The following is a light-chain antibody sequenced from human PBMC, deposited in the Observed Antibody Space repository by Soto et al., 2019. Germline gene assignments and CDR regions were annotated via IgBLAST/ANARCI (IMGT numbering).Light chain of an antibody. CDR2: DVS. CDR3: SSYTSSSHVV. CDR1: SSDVGGYNY. J-gene: IGLJ2*01. V-gene: IGLV2-14*01. Sequence: QSALPQPASVSGSPGQSITISCPGTSSDVGGYNYVSWYQQHPGKAPNLLIYDVSNRPSGVSNRFSGSKSGNTASLTISGLQAEDEADYYCSSYTSSSHVVFGGGTKVTVL.